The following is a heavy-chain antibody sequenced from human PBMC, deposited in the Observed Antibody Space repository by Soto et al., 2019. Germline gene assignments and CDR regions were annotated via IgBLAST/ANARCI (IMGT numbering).Heavy chain of an antibody. Sequence: GESLKISCKGSGYSFSTYWIAWGRQMPCKCLEWMWIIYPGDSDTRYSPSFQGQVTISADKSISTAYLQWSSLKASDTAMYYCARRGYCSGTTCYKWFDPWGQGTLVTVSS. CDR3: ARRGYCSGTTCYKWFDP. D-gene: IGHD2-2*02. J-gene: IGHJ5*02. CDR1: GYSFSTYW. V-gene: IGHV5-51*01. CDR2: IYPGDSDT.